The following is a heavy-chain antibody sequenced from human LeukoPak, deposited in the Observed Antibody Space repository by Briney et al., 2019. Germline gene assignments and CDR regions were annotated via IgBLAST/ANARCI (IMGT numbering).Heavy chain of an antibody. D-gene: IGHD5-12*01. CDR2: INHSGST. CDR1: GGSFSGYY. CDR3: ARGNAGYGDY. J-gene: IGHJ4*02. V-gene: IGHV4-34*01. Sequence: PSETLSLTCAVYGGSFSGYYWSWIRQPPGKGLEWIGEINHSGSTNHNPSLKSRVTISVDTSKNQFSLKLSSVTAADTAVYYCARGNAGYGDYWGQGTLVTVSS.